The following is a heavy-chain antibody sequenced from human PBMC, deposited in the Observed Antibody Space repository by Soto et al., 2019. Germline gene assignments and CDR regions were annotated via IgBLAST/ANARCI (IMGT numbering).Heavy chain of an antibody. J-gene: IGHJ6*02. CDR3: ARERVDTALDRYGMDV. Sequence: ASVKVSCKASGGTFSSYAISWVRQAPGQGLEWMGGIIPIFGTANYAQKFQGRVTITADESTSTAYMELSSLRSEDTAVYYCARERVDTALDRYGMDVWGQGTTVTVSS. CDR1: GGTFSSYA. V-gene: IGHV1-69*13. D-gene: IGHD5-18*01. CDR2: IIPIFGTA.